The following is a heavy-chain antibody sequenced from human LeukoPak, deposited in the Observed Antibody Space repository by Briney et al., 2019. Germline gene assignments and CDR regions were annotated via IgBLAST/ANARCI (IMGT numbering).Heavy chain of an antibody. V-gene: IGHV1-2*02. J-gene: IGHJ4*02. CDR2: IHPNSGGT. Sequence: ASVKVSCKASGYTFTGYYMHWVRQAPGQGLEWMGWIHPNSGGTNYAQKFQGRVTMTRDTSISTAYMDLSRLRSDDTAVYYCARAALGLWFGEPLGGPTEYWGQGTLVTVSS. D-gene: IGHD3-10*01. CDR3: ARAALGLWFGEPLGGPTEY. CDR1: GYTFTGYY.